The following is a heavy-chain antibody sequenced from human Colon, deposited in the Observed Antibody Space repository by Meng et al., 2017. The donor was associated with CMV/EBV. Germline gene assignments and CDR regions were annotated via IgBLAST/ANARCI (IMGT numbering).Heavy chain of an antibody. CDR3: AREGAGTYNHYYFGMDV. Sequence: SETLSLTCSVSSDSVRTSNYYWAWIRQAPGKRLEWIGNIYYNGRTNYNPSLKSRVTISMDTPKNHFSLRLSSVTAADTAIYYCAREGAGTYNHYYFGMDVWGQGTTVTVSS. CDR1: SDSVRTSNYY. J-gene: IGHJ6*02. CDR2: IYYNGRT. D-gene: IGHD1-14*01. V-gene: IGHV4-39*07.